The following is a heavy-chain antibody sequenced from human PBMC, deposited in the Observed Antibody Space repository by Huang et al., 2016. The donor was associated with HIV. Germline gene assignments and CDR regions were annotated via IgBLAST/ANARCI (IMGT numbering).Heavy chain of an antibody. D-gene: IGHD3-22*01. CDR3: TKDISESSGWYTDAFDV. J-gene: IGHJ3*01. V-gene: IGHV1-69*13. CDR1: GGTFSSYA. CDR2: IIRILATT. Sequence: QVRLVQSGAEVKKPGSSVKVSCKASGGTFSSYAINWVRQSPGPGLEWLGGIIRILATTNYAQRFECRETITADDSASAVYMEVSGLRSEDRAVYYCTKDISESSGWYTDAFDVWGQGTMVRVSS.